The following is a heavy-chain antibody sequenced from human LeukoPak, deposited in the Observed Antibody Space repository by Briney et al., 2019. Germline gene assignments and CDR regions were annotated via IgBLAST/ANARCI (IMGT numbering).Heavy chain of an antibody. CDR1: GFTFDDYG. CDR3: AKDDNYIRFLS. V-gene: IGHV3-11*01. D-gene: IGHD3-16*01. CDR2: ISSSGSTI. Sequence: GGSLRLSCAASGFTFDDYGMSWIRQAPGKGLEWVSYISSSGSTIYYADSVKGRFTISRDNAKNSLYLQMNSLRAEDTAVCYCAKDDNYIRFLSWGQGTLVTVSS. J-gene: IGHJ5*02.